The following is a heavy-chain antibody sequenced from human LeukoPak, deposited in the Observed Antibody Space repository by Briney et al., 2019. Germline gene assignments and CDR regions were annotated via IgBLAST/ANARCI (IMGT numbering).Heavy chain of an antibody. D-gene: IGHD6-6*01. J-gene: IGHJ3*02. CDR3: ARMRSIAARRDAFDI. CDR1: GYTFTGYY. Sequence: GASVKVSCKASGYTFTGYYMHWVRQAPGQGLEWMGWINPNSGGTNYAQKFQGRVTMTRDTSISTAYMELSRLRSDDTAVYYCARMRSIAARRDAFDIWGQGTMVTVSS. CDR2: INPNSGGT. V-gene: IGHV1-2*02.